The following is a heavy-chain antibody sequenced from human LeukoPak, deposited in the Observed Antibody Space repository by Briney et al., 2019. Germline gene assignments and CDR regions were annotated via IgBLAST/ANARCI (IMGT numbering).Heavy chain of an antibody. Sequence: SETLSLTCTVSGGSISSGTYYWGWIRQPPGKGLEWIGTISHSGSTHNNPYLTSRVTISVDTSKNQLSLKLSSMTAADTAVYYCARDNLYFDWLFLSDWGQGTLVTVSS. CDR2: ISHSGST. D-gene: IGHD3-9*01. CDR1: GGSISSGTYY. J-gene: IGHJ4*02. CDR3: ARDNLYFDWLFLSD. V-gene: IGHV4-39*07.